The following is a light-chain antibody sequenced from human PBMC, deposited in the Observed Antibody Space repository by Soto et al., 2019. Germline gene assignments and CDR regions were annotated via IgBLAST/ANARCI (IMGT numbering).Light chain of an antibody. V-gene: IGKV4-1*01. CDR1: QSVLYSSNNKNY. CDR3: QQYNNWPLLT. CDR2: WAS. J-gene: IGKJ4*01. Sequence: DIVMTQSPDSLAVSLGERATINCKSSQSVLYSSNNKNYLAWYQQKPGQPPKLLIYWASTRESGVPDRFSGSGSGTDFTLTISSLQSEDFAVYYCQQYNNWPLLTFGGGTKV.